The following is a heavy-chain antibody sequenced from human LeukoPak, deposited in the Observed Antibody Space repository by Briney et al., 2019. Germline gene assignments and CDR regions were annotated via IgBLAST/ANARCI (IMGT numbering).Heavy chain of an antibody. CDR3: AQRSEYSSSSPFDY. CDR1: GFSLSTSGVG. CDR2: IYWNDDK. J-gene: IGHJ4*02. V-gene: IGHV2-5*01. D-gene: IGHD6-6*01. Sequence: ESGPTLAKPTQTLTLTCTFSGFSLSTSGVGVGWIRQPPGKALEWLALIYWNDDKRYSPSLKSRLTITKDTSKNQVVLTMTNMDPVDTATYYCAQRSEYSSSSPFDYWGQGTLVTVSS.